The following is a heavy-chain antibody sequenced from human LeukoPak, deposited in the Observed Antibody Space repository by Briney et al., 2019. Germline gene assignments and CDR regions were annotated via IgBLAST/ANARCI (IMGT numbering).Heavy chain of an antibody. CDR2: IYTSGST. CDR3: AREVLIAAAGSYCYYMDV. V-gene: IGHV4-4*07. J-gene: IGHJ6*03. Sequence: SETLSLTCTVSGGSISSYYWSWIRQPAGKGLEWIGRIYTSGSTNYNPSLKSRVTMSVDTSKNQFSLKLSSVTAADTAVYCCAREVLIAAAGSYCYYMDVWGKGTTVTISS. D-gene: IGHD6-13*01. CDR1: GGSISSYY.